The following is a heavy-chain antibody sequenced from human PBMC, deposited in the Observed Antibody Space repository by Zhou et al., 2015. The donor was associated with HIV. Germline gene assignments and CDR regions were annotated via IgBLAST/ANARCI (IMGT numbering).Heavy chain of an antibody. D-gene: IGHD3-10*01. Sequence: QVQLVQSGAEVKKPGASVKVSCKASGDTFRYYAISWVRQSPGQGLEWMGWINGDNGKTRYAQKFQGRVTLTTDTSTTTLNMELRGLRFDDTAVYFCARDHKAFGSGTYAWAYWGQGTLVTVSS. CDR1: GDTFRYYA. CDR2: INGDNGKT. V-gene: IGHV1-18*01. CDR3: ARDHKAFGSGTYAWAY. J-gene: IGHJ4*02.